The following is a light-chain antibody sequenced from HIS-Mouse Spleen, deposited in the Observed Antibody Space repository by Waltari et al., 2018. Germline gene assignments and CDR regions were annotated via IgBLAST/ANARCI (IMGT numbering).Light chain of an antibody. J-gene: IGLJ3*02. CDR2: EGS. CDR1: SSDFESYNL. V-gene: IGLV2-23*01. CDR3: CSYAGSSTNWV. Sequence: QSALTQPASVSGSPGQSITISCTGTSSDFESYNLVPWYQQHPGKAPKLMIYEGSKRPSGVSNRFSGSKSGNTASLTISGLQAEDEADYYCCSYAGSSTNWVFGGGTKLTVL.